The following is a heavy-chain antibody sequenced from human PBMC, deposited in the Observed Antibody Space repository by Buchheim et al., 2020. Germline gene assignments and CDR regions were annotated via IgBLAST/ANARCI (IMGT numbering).Heavy chain of an antibody. Sequence: QVQLVQSGAEVKKPGSSVKVSCKASGGTFSSYAISWVRQAPGQGLEWMGWMNPNSGNTGYAQKFQGRVTMTRNTSISTAYMELSSLRSEDTAVYYCARGPPYDFWSGYYPYYYGMDVWGQGTT. CDR3: ARGPPYDFWSGYYPYYYGMDV. D-gene: IGHD3-3*01. CDR2: MNPNSGNT. V-gene: IGHV1-8*02. J-gene: IGHJ6*02. CDR1: GGTFSSYA.